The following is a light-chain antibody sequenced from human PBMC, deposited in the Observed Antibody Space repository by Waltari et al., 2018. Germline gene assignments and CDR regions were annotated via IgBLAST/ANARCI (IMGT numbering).Light chain of an antibody. CDR1: QSVSSN. CDR3: QQYNDWPRT. Sequence: EIVMTQSPATLSVSPGERATLSCRASQSVSSNLAWYQQRPGPAPRLLISGASTRATGIPARFSGSGSGTEFTLTISILQSEDFAVYYCQQYNDWPRTFGQGTRVEVK. J-gene: IGKJ1*01. V-gene: IGKV3-15*01. CDR2: GAS.